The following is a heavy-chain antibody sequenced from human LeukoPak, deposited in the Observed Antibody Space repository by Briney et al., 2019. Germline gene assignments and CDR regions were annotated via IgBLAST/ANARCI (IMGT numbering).Heavy chain of an antibody. CDR3: AKGGPYYHGSGSYEGFDY. Sequence: PGGSLRLFCAASGFTFTSYAMGWVRQAPGKGLESVSGITGSGANTYYSDSVKGRFPISRDNFKKTLHLQMNSLRAEDTAMYYCAKGGPYYHGSGSYEGFDYWGQGTLVTVSS. D-gene: IGHD3-10*01. CDR2: ITGSGANT. V-gene: IGHV3-23*01. J-gene: IGHJ4*02. CDR1: GFTFTSYA.